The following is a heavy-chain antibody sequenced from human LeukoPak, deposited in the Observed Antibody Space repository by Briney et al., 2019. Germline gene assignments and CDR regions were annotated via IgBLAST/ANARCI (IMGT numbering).Heavy chain of an antibody. Sequence: EGSLRLSCAASGFTFSTYGMYWVRQAPGKGLECVSFITYDGTNKYYADSVKGRFSISRDDSKNTLSLQMNSLRVEDTAVYYCARDREQLYYFDYWGQGTLVTVSS. D-gene: IGHD6-13*01. CDR2: ITYDGTNK. V-gene: IGHV3-30*03. CDR3: ARDREQLYYFDY. CDR1: GFTFSTYG. J-gene: IGHJ4*02.